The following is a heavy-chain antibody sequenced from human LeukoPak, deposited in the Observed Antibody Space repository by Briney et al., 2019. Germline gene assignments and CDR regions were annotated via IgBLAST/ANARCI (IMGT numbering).Heavy chain of an antibody. J-gene: IGHJ4*02. CDR1: RFSFSSYG. CDR3: ARDAQVGCFDY. CDR2: IWYDGSNK. D-gene: IGHD1-26*01. Sequence: GGSLRLSCAASRFSFSSYGMHWVRQAPGKGLEWVAVIWYDGSNKYYADSVKGRFTISRDNSKNTLYLQMNSLRDEDTAVYYCARDAQVGCFDYWGQGTLVTVSS. V-gene: IGHV3-33*01.